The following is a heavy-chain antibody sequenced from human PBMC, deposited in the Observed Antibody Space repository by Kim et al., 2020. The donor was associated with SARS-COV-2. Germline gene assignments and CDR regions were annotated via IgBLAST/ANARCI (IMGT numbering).Heavy chain of an antibody. CDR1: GGSISSSNW. V-gene: IGHV4-4*02. CDR3: AAGQNDKWIQLWAVFDY. D-gene: IGHD5-18*01. CDR2: IYHSGST. Sequence: SETLSLTCAVSGGSISSSNWWSWVRQPPGKGLEWIGEIYHSGSTNYNPSLKSRVTISVDKSKNQFSLKLSSVTAADTAVYYCAAGQNDKWIQLWAVFDYWGQGTLVTVSS. J-gene: IGHJ4*02.